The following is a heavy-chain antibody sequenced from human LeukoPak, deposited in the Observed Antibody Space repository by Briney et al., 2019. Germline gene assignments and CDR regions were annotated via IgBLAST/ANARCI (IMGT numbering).Heavy chain of an antibody. CDR1: GYTFTSYG. V-gene: IGHV1-18*04. CDR2: ISAYNGNT. Sequence: ASVKVSCKASGYTFTSYGISWVRQAPGQGLEWMGWISAYNGNTNYAQKLQGRVTMITDTSTSTAYMELRSLRSDDTAVYYCARDLWYNWNDGPGRDYGMDVWGKGTTVTVSS. CDR3: ARDLWYNWNDGPGRDYGMDV. J-gene: IGHJ6*04. D-gene: IGHD1-20*01.